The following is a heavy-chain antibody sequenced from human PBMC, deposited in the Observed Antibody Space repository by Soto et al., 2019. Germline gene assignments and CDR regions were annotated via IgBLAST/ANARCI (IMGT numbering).Heavy chain of an antibody. D-gene: IGHD3-16*02. V-gene: IGHV1-2*02. Sequence: VQLLESGAEVKKPGASVKVSCKASGYTFTGYYMHWVRQAPGQGLEWMGWINPNSGGTNYAQKFQGRVTMTRDTSISPAYMELNRLRSDDTAVYYCARVPRLGELSLFPGYWGQGTLVTVSS. CDR1: GYTFTGYY. CDR3: ARVPRLGELSLFPGY. J-gene: IGHJ4*02. CDR2: INPNSGGT.